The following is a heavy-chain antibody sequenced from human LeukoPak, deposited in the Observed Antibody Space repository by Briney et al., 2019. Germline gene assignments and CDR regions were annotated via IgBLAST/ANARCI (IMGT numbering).Heavy chain of an antibody. CDR3: ARTYYDILTGYSDAFDI. CDR2: INPNSGGT. Sequence: ASVKVSCKASGYTFTGYYMHWVRQAPGQGLEWMGWINPNSGGTSYAQKFQGRVTMTRDTSTSTVYMELSSLRSEDTAVYYCARTYYDILTGYSDAFDIWGQGTMVTVSS. CDR1: GYTFTGYY. D-gene: IGHD3-9*01. J-gene: IGHJ3*02. V-gene: IGHV1-2*02.